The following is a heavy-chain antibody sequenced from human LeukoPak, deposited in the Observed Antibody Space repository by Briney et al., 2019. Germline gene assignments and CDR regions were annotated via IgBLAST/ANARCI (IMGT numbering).Heavy chain of an antibody. CDR3: AKLTPMLGATRDANARDAFDI. CDR2: IFPSGGEI. J-gene: IGHJ3*02. V-gene: IGHV3-23*01. Sequence: PGGSLRLSCAASGFTFSTFAMIWVRQPPGKGLEWVSSIFPSGGEIHYADSVRGRFTISRDNSKSTLSLQMNSLRAEDTAVYYCAKLTPMLGATRDANARDAFDIWGQGTMVTVSS. CDR1: GFTFSTFA. D-gene: IGHD1-26*01.